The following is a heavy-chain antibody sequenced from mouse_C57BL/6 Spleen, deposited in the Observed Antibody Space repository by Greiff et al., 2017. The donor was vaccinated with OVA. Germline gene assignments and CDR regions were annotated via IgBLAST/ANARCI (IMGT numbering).Heavy chain of an antibody. Sequence: DVQLVESEGGLVQPGSSMKLSCTASGFTFSDYYMAWVRQVPEKGLEWVANINYDGSSTYYLDSLKSRFIISRDNGKNNLYLQMSSLKSEDTATYYCARQGFYYYGSSYSWYFDVWGTGTTVTVAS. V-gene: IGHV5-16*01. CDR3: ARQGFYYYGSSYSWYFDV. J-gene: IGHJ1*03. CDR2: INYDGSST. CDR1: GFTFSDYY. D-gene: IGHD1-1*01.